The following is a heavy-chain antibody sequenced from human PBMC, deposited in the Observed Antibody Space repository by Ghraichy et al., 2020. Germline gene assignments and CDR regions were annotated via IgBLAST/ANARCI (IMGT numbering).Heavy chain of an antibody. V-gene: IGHV3-7*03. Sequence: GGSLRLSCAASGFTFSSSWMNWVRQAPGKGLEWVANIKQDGSEKYYADSVKGRFTISRDNAKNSLYLQMNSLRADDTAVYYCATATMARGAYDYWCEGTLTTVSS. D-gene: IGHD3-10*01. CDR1: GFTFSSSW. J-gene: IGHJ4*02. CDR2: IKQDGSEK. CDR3: ATATMARGAYDY.